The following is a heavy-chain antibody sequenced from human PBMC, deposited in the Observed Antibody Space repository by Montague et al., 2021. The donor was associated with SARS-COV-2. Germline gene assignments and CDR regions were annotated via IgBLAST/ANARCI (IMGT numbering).Heavy chain of an antibody. CDR1: GGSISSYRYH. CDR3: AREQVMWWFDP. D-gene: IGHD2-21*01. V-gene: IGHV4-61*02. Sequence: TLSLTCTVSGGSISSYRYHWSWVRQPAGKGLKVIGRIYTTAATNYNPSLKSRVAISVDTSKTQFSLKLTSVTAADTAVYHCAREQVMWWFDPWGQGTLVTVSS. CDR2: IYTTAAT. J-gene: IGHJ5*02.